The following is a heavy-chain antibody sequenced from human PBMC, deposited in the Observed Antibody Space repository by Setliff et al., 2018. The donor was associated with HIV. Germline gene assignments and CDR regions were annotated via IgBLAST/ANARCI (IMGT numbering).Heavy chain of an antibody. V-gene: IGHV4-4*09. CDR1: GGSISSYY. D-gene: IGHD3-22*01. CDR2: IYSSGST. Sequence: ASETLSLTCTVSGGSISSYYWSWIRQPPGKGLEWLGHIYSSGSTNYNPSLKSRVTISVDTSKNQFSLKLSSVTAADTAVYYCARGLSFYDPGGFDYWGQGTLVTVSS. CDR3: ARGLSFYDPGGFDY. J-gene: IGHJ4*02.